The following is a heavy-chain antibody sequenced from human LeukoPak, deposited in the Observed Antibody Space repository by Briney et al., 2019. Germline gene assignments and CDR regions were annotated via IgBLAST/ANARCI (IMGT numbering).Heavy chain of an antibody. Sequence: PGGSLRLSCAASGFTFSSYAMHWVRQAPGKGLEWVAVISYDGSNKYYADSVKGRFTISRDNSKNTLYLQMNSLRAEDTAVYYCAKGAGLVGAMGIDYWGQGTLVTVSS. CDR2: ISYDGSNK. D-gene: IGHD1-26*01. CDR1: GFTFSSYA. V-gene: IGHV3-30*04. J-gene: IGHJ4*02. CDR3: AKGAGLVGAMGIDY.